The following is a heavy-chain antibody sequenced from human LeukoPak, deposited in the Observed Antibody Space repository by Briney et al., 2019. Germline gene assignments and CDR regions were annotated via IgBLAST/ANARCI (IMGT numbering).Heavy chain of an antibody. Sequence: PGRSLRLSCAASGFSFSRHGMHWVRQAPGQGLEWVAAIWFDGSVKHYSDAVKGRFTISRDNSLNTLYLQMNSLRVEDTAIYYCAKDTGVQFLEPAFWGQGTLVTVSS. CDR3: AKDTGVQFLEPAF. D-gene: IGHD3-3*01. CDR2: IWFDGSVK. CDR1: GFSFSRHG. V-gene: IGHV3-33*06. J-gene: IGHJ4*02.